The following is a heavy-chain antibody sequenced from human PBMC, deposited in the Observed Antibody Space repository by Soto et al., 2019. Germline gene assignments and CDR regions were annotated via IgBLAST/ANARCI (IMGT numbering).Heavy chain of an antibody. J-gene: IGHJ3*02. D-gene: IGHD2-2*01. CDR2: ISYGSSNI. V-gene: IGHV3-30-3*01. CDR3: ARNGQLHAFDI. Sequence: AGGSLRLSCVASGFTFSKYTMNWVRQAPDKGLEWVAAISYGSSNIYYADSVKGRFTISRDNSKNSLYLQMNSLRAEDTAVYYCARNGQLHAFDIWGQETMVTVSS. CDR1: GFTFSKYT.